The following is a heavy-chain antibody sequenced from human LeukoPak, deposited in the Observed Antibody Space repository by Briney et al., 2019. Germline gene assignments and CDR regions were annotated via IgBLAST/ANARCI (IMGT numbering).Heavy chain of an antibody. D-gene: IGHD3-22*01. J-gene: IGHJ4*02. CDR1: GFTFSSYS. CDR2: ISSSSSYI. Sequence: GGSLRLSCAASGFTFSSYSMNWVRQAPGKGLEWVSSISSSSSYIYYADSVKGRFTISRDNAKNSLYLQMNSLRAEDTAVYYCAREKPALTYYYDSSGYCYFDYWGQGTLVTVSS. CDR3: AREKPALTYYYDSSGYCYFDY. V-gene: IGHV3-21*01.